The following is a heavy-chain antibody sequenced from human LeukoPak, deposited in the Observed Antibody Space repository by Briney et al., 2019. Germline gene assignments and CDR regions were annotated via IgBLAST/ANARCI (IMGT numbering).Heavy chain of an antibody. D-gene: IGHD5-18*01. CDR3: ARPRARVFAAFDI. V-gene: IGHV1-46*01. Sequence: ASVKVSCKASGYTFTSYYMHWVRQAPGQGLEWMGIINPSGGSTSYAQKFQGRVTMTRDMSTSTVYMELSSLRSEDTAVYYCARPRARVFAAFDIWGQGTMVTVSS. CDR2: INPSGGST. CDR1: GYTFTSYY. J-gene: IGHJ3*02.